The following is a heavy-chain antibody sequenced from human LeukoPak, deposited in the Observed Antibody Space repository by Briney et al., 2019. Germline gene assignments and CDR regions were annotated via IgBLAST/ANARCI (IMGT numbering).Heavy chain of an antibody. Sequence: GGSLRLSCAASGFTFSSYAMHWVRQAPGKGLEWVSGISWNSGSIGYADSVKGRFTISRDNAKNSLYLQMNSLRAEDMALYYCAKIERNYYDSSGYIQGDAFDIWGQGTMVTVSS. J-gene: IGHJ3*02. CDR1: GFTFSSYA. CDR2: ISWNSGSI. D-gene: IGHD3-22*01. V-gene: IGHV3-9*03. CDR3: AKIERNYYDSSGYIQGDAFDI.